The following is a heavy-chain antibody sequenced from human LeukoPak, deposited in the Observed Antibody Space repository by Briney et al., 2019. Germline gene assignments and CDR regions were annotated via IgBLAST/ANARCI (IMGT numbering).Heavy chain of an antibody. D-gene: IGHD2-2*01. CDR1: GFTFSSYG. J-gene: IGHJ3*02. Sequence: PGGSLRLSCAASGFTFSSYGMHWVRQAPGKGLEWVAFIRYDGSNKYYADSVKGRFTISRDDSKNTLYLQMNSLRAEDTAVYYCAKDNLVPAASFDIWGQGTMVTVSS. V-gene: IGHV3-30*02. CDR3: AKDNLVPAASFDI. CDR2: IRYDGSNK.